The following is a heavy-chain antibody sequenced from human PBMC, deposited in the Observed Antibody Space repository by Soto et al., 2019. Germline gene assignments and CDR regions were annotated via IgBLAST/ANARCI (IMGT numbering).Heavy chain of an antibody. Sequence: PSETLSLTCTVSGGSISSYYWSWIRQPPGKGLEWIGYIYYSGSTNYNPSLKSRVTISVDTSKNQFSLKLSSVTAADTAVYYCAIDRRDCSGGSCYAFDIRDQGTRVTVSS. CDR1: GGSISSYY. V-gene: IGHV4-59*01. CDR3: AIDRRDCSGGSCYAFDI. D-gene: IGHD2-15*01. CDR2: IYYSGST. J-gene: IGHJ3*02.